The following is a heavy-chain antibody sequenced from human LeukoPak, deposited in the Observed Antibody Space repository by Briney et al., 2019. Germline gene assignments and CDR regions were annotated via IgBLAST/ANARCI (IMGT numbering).Heavy chain of an antibody. CDR1: GYSISSGYY. D-gene: IGHD5-24*01. V-gene: IGHV4-38-2*02. Sequence: SETLSLTCTVSGYSISSGYYWGWIRQPPGKGLEWIGSIYYSGSTYYNPSLKSRVTISVDTSKNQFSLKLSSVTAADTAVYYCTRSRGWLQSHPLDYWGQGTLVTVSS. J-gene: IGHJ4*02. CDR2: IYYSGST. CDR3: TRSRGWLQSHPLDY.